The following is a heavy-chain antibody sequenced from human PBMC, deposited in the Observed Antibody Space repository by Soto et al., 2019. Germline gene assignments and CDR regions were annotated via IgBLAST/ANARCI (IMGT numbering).Heavy chain of an antibody. CDR3: ARGFYCSSTSCYSYPYYYYYYGMDV. Sequence: ASVKVSCKASGGTFSSYAISWVRQAPGQGLEWMGWINPNSGGTNYAQKFQGRVTTTRDTSISTAYMELSRLRSDDTAVYYCARGFYCSSTSCYSYPYYYYYYGMDVWGQGTTVTVSS. CDR1: GGTFSSYA. J-gene: IGHJ6*02. D-gene: IGHD2-2*01. CDR2: INPNSGGT. V-gene: IGHV1-2*02.